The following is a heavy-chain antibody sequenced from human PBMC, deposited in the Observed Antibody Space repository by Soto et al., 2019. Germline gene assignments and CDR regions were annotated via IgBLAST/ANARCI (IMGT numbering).Heavy chain of an antibody. Sequence: EVLLVESGGGLVQPGGSLKLSCAASGFVFKDSSIHWVRQASGKGLEWIGRIRDRAYNYATAYAASVKGSFTISRDDSNNLAYLQMNGLETEDTAIYYCTRLISSAQDYWGQGTLVTVSS. J-gene: IGHJ4*02. CDR1: GFVFKDSS. CDR3: TRLISSAQDY. V-gene: IGHV3-73*01. D-gene: IGHD3-10*01. CDR2: IRDRAYNYAT.